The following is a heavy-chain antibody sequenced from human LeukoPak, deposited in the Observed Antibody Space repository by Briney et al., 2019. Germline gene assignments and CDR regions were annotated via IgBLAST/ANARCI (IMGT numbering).Heavy chain of an antibody. J-gene: IGHJ4*02. Sequence: SETLSLTCTVSGGSISSSSYYWGWSRQPPGKGLEGIGSIYYSGSTYYNPSLKSRVTISVDTSKNQLFLKLSSVTAADTAVYYCASSPFAHDYSNYVFDYWGQGTLVTVSS. D-gene: IGHD4-11*01. CDR1: GGSISSSSYY. CDR3: ASSPFAHDYSNYVFDY. CDR2: IYYSGST. V-gene: IGHV4-39*07.